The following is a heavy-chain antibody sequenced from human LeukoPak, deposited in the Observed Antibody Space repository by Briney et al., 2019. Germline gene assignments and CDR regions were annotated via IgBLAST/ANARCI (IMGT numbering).Heavy chain of an antibody. Sequence: GGSLRLSCAASGFTFSDFTMNWVRQAPGKGLEWVSYISSSTTTIYYADSVRGRLTIYRDNVKNSLYLQMNSLRAEDTAVYYCARVPQQQLVAFDIWGQGTMVTVSS. CDR1: GFTFSDFT. CDR2: ISSSTTTI. V-gene: IGHV3-48*01. D-gene: IGHD6-13*01. J-gene: IGHJ3*02. CDR3: ARVPQQQLVAFDI.